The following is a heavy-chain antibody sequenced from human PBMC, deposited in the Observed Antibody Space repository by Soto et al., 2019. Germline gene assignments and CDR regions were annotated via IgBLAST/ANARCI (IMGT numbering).Heavy chain of an antibody. Sequence: SETLSLTCTVSGGSISSSSYYWGWIRQPPGKGLEWIGSIYYSGSTYYNPSLKSRVTISVDTSKNQFSLKLSSVTAADTAVYNCARRLYYDSSGFEGGGMDVWGQGTTVTVSS. V-gene: IGHV4-39*01. D-gene: IGHD3-22*01. CDR1: GGSISSSSYY. J-gene: IGHJ6*02. CDR2: IYYSGST. CDR3: ARRLYYDSSGFEGGGMDV.